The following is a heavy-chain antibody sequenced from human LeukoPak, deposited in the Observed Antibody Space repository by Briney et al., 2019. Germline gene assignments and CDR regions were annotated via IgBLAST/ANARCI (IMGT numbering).Heavy chain of an antibody. D-gene: IGHD1-14*01. CDR1: GGSTSSYY. J-gene: IGHJ6*02. V-gene: IGHV4-59*01. CDR3: ARVSLTDYYPYYYGMDV. CDR2: IYYSGST. Sequence: SETLSLTCTVSGGSTSSYYWSWIRQPPGKGLEWIGYIYYSGSTNYNPSLKSRVTISVDTSKNQFSLKLSSVTAADTAVYYCARVSLTDYYPYYYGMDVWGQGTTVTVSS.